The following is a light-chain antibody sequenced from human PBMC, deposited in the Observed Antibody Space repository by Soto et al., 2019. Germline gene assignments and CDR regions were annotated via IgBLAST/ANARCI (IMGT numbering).Light chain of an antibody. J-gene: IGLJ3*02. V-gene: IGLV2-14*01. CDR1: TSDLGDYKY. CDR2: EVT. CDR3: SLYTISRV. Sequence: QSALTQPASVSGSPGQSITISCTGTTSDLGDYKYISWYQQHPGKVPKLIIYEVTNRPSGVSNRFSGSKSGNTASLTISGLQAEDEDDYYCSLYTISRVFGGGTKLTVL.